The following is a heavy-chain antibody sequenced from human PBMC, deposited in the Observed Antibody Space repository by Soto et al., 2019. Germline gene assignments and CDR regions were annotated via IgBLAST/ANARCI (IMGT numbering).Heavy chain of an antibody. CDR1: GGSISSSSYY. Sequence: SETLSLTCTVSGGSISSSSYYWGWIRQPPGKGLEWIGSIYYIGSTYYNPSLKSRVTISVDTSKNQFSLKLSSVTAADTAGYYCARDVRDIVVVAARHDAFDIWGQGTMVTVSS. CDR2: IYYIGST. V-gene: IGHV4-39*07. D-gene: IGHD2-15*01. CDR3: ARDVRDIVVVAARHDAFDI. J-gene: IGHJ3*02.